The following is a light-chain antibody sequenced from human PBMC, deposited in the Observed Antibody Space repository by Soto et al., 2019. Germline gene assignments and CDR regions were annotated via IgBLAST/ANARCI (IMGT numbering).Light chain of an antibody. CDR1: QGISTY. V-gene: IGKV1-33*01. CDR3: QQYADVPLT. J-gene: IGKJ4*01. CDR2: DTS. Sequence: DIQMTQSPSSLSASVGDSVTITCQASQGISTYVNWYQQKAGKAPKILIYDTSNLEPGVPSRFSGSRSGTHFTFTITSLQPEDLATYYCQQYADVPLTLGGGTKVDIK.